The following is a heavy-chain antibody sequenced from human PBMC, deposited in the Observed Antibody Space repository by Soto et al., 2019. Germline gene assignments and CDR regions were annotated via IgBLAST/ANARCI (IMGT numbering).Heavy chain of an antibody. CDR3: ARHSRVGVPDSFDF. J-gene: IGHJ4*02. D-gene: IGHD1-26*01. V-gene: IGHV3-30*01. CDR1: GFIIPSCA. Sequence: ALRLSCAASGFIIPSCARHCIRQAPGKGLEWVAIIGSDGTHRYYGDSVQGRFTISRDTSQNMVFLQMDRLTAEDTALYYCARHSRVGVPDSFDFSGQRTLVTVS. CDR2: IGSDGTHR.